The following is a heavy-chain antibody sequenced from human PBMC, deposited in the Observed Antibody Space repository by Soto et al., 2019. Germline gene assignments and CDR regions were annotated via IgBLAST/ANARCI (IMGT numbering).Heavy chain of an antibody. CDR3: ARDWGITMVRGVILGGDGMDV. CDR1: GFTFSSYG. V-gene: IGHV3-33*01. D-gene: IGHD3-10*01. CDR2: IWYDGSNK. J-gene: IGHJ6*02. Sequence: QVQLVESGGGVVQPGRSLRLSCAASGFTFSSYGMHWVRQAPGKGLEGVAVIWYDGSNKYYADSVKGRFTISRDNSKNTLYLQMNSLRAEETAVYYCARDWGITMVRGVILGGDGMDVWGQGTTVTVSS.